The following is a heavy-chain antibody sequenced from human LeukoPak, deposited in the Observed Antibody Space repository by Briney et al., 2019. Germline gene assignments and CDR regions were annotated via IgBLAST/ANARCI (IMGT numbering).Heavy chain of an antibody. D-gene: IGHD2-2*01. Sequence: GGSLRLSCAASGFTFGGLWMPWVRQAPGKGLVWVSRINNDGSNTYYADSVKGRFTISRDNAKNTLYLQMNSLRVEDTAGYYWERDTMPGRETPGGQGTLVTVSS. J-gene: IGHJ5*02. CDR2: INNDGSNT. CDR3: ERDTMPGRETP. V-gene: IGHV3-74*01. CDR1: GFTFGGLW.